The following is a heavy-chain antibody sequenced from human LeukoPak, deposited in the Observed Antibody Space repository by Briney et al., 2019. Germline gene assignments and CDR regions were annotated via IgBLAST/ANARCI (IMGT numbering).Heavy chain of an antibody. CDR1: GYRFTGYY. CDR2: INPHSGGT. J-gene: IGHJ4*02. Sequence: GASVKVSCNASGYRFTGYYIHWVRQGPGQGLELMWLINPHSGGTRFAQKFQGRVTMTRDTSISTAYVEVSRLRSDDAAVYYCAREYYDILTGSLDCWGQGTLVTVSS. D-gene: IGHD3-9*01. V-gene: IGHV1-2*02. CDR3: AREYYDILTGSLDC.